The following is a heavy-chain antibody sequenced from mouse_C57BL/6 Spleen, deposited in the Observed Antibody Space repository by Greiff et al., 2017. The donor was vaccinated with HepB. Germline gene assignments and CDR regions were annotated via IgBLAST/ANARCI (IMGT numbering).Heavy chain of an antibody. Sequence: QVHVKQPGAELVKPGASVKMSCKASGYTFTSYWMNWVKQRPGQGLEWIGMIYPDSGSNNYNEKFKSKATLTVDKSSSTAYMQLSSLTSEDSAVYYCARNRVAAPYDFDYWGQGTTVTVS. CDR1: GYTFTSYW. CDR3: ARNRVAAPYDFDY. D-gene: IGHD1-1*01. V-gene: IGHV1-64*01. CDR2: IYPDSGSN. J-gene: IGHJ2*01.